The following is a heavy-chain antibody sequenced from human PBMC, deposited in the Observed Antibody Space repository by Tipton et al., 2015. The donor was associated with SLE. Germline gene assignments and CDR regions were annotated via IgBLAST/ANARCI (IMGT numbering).Heavy chain of an antibody. CDR3: ASSLLTVFAGFDY. CDR1: GFTFSSYA. V-gene: IGHV3-30-3*01. CDR2: ISYDGFNK. J-gene: IGHJ4*02. D-gene: IGHD3-3*01. Sequence: SLRLSCAASGFTFSSYAMHWVRQAPGKGLDWVASISYDGFNKYYAESVKGRFTISTDTSKNTLYLQMNSLRAEDTAVYYCASSLLTVFAGFDYWGQRTLVSVSS.